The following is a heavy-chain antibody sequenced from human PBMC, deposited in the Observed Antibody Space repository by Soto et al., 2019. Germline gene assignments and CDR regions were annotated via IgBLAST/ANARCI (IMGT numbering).Heavy chain of an antibody. CDR1: GFTFDDYA. J-gene: IGHJ6*03. Sequence: EVQLVESGGGLVQPGRSLRLSCAASGFTFDDYAMHWVRQAPGKGLEWVSGISWNSGSIGYADSVKGRFTISRDNAKNSLYLQMKSLRAEDTALYYCAKDSYHRYCSSTSCFYYMDVWGKGTTVTVSS. V-gene: IGHV3-9*01. D-gene: IGHD2-2*01. CDR3: AKDSYHRYCSSTSCFYYMDV. CDR2: ISWNSGSI.